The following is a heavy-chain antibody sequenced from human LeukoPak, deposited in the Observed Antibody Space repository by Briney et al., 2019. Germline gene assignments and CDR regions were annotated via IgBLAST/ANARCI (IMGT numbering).Heavy chain of an antibody. D-gene: IGHD6-6*01. CDR3: ARDSSSSTDFDY. CDR2: INTDGSST. J-gene: IGHJ4*02. CDR1: GFTFSSYG. V-gene: IGHV3-74*01. Sequence: PGGSLRLSCAASGFTFSSYGMHWVRQAPGKGLVWVSRINTDGSSTSYADSVKGRFTISRDNAKNTLYLQMNSLRAEDTAVYYCARDSSSSTDFDYWGQGTLVTVSS.